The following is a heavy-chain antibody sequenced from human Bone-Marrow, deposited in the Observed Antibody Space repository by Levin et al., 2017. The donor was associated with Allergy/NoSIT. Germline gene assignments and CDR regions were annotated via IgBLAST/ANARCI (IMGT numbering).Heavy chain of an antibody. J-gene: IGHJ3*01. CDR3: ARAQLLADDAFDL. CDR1: GFTFSSFW. V-gene: IGHV3-74*01. D-gene: IGHD2-8*02. Sequence: GGSLRLSCAASGFTFSSFWMHWVRQTPGKGLVWVSRINSGGSSTTYADSVKGRFTISRDNSKSTLYLQMNSLRDDDTAVYYCARAQLLADDAFDLWGQGTVVTVSS. CDR2: INSGGSST.